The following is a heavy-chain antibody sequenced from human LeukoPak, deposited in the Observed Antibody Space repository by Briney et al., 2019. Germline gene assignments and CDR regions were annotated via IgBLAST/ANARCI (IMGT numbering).Heavy chain of an antibody. V-gene: IGHV3-21*01. CDR3: ARDLGTTGTNYDY. J-gene: IGHJ4*02. CDR2: ISSSSSYI. Sequence: NTGGSLRLSCAASGFTFSSYSMNWVRQAPGKGLEWVSSISSSSSYIYYADSVKGRFTISRDNAKNSLYLQMNSLRVEDTAVYFCARDLGTTGTNYDYWGQGTLVTVSS. CDR1: GFTFSSYS. D-gene: IGHD1-1*01.